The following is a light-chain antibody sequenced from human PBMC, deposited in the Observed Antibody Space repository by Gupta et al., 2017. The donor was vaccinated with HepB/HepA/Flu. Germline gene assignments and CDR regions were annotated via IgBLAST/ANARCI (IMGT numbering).Light chain of an antibody. V-gene: IGKV3-15*01. CDR1: QSVSSN. J-gene: IGKJ4*01. CDR3: QQEKDWPIT. CDR2: GVC. Sequence: ILMTQSPSTLSRCPGARSTLSCRASQSVSSNLDWYQQKPGQAPRILMYGVCPRGNRIPDRFSSSGNGTEFTLAVSSRQSEDIAVCNCQQEKDWPITFGGGTKVEIK.